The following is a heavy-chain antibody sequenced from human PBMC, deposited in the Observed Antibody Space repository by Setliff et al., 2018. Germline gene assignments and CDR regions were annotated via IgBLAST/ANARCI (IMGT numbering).Heavy chain of an antibody. CDR1: GFTLSSYT. J-gene: IGHJ4*02. CDR3: AKRGDTRTFDY. Sequence: GGSLRLSCEASGFTLSSYTMTWVRQAPGEGLEWVSGISARTGLTYYADSVKGRFTMSRDISKNTVYLHMTSLRAEDTAMYYCAKRGDTRTFDYWGQGTLVTVSS. CDR2: ISARTGLT. V-gene: IGHV3-23*01. D-gene: IGHD5-18*01.